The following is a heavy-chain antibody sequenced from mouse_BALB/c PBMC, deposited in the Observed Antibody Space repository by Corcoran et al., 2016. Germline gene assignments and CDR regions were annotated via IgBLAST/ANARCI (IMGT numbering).Heavy chain of an antibody. Sequence: EVQLQQSGPVRVKRGASEKISCKASGYTFTSYVMHWVKQKPGQGLEWIGYINPYNDGTKYNEKFKGKATLTSDKSSSTAYMELSSLTSEDSAVYYCAEGRGFAYWGQGTLVTVSA. V-gene: IGHV1S136*01. D-gene: IGHD3-3*01. CDR2: INPYNDGT. CDR1: GYTFTSYV. J-gene: IGHJ3*01. CDR3: AEGRGFAY.